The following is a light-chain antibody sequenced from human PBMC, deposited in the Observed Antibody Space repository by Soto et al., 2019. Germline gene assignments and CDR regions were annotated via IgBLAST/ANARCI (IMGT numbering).Light chain of an antibody. CDR3: QQYNSNPLT. CDR1: QSFSTW. CDR2: KTS. V-gene: IGKV1-5*03. J-gene: IGKJ4*01. Sequence: DIQMTQSPSTLSASVGDRVTITCRASQSFSTWLAWYQQKPGKAPNLLIYKTSILGSGLPSRFSGSGSGTEFTLIISSLQPDDFATYYCQQYNSNPLTFGGGTKVEIK.